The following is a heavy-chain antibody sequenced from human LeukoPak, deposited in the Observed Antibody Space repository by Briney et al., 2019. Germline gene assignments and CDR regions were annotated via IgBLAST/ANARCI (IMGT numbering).Heavy chain of an antibody. Sequence: SVKASCKASGGTFSSYAISWVRQAPGQGLEWMGRIIPIFGTANYAQKFQGRVTITTDESTSTAYMELSSLRSEDTAVYYCARDSTVTTGMEDYFDYWGQGTLVTVSS. CDR1: GGTFSSYA. D-gene: IGHD4-17*01. CDR2: IIPIFGTA. J-gene: IGHJ4*02. CDR3: ARDSTVTTGMEDYFDY. V-gene: IGHV1-69*05.